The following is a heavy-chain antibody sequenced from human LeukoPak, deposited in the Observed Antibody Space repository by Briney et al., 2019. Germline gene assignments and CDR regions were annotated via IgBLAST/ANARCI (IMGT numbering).Heavy chain of an antibody. CDR2: VSGSGGST. CDR3: ARGGYYYDSSDYYPFDY. CDR1: GFTFSSYG. D-gene: IGHD3-22*01. J-gene: IGHJ4*02. Sequence: PGGSLRLSCAASGFTFSSYGMHWVRQAPGKGLEWVSAVSGSGGSTYYADSVKGRFTLSRDNSKNTLFLQMNSLRAEDTAVYYCARGGYYYDSSDYYPFDYWGQGTLVTVSS. V-gene: IGHV3-23*01.